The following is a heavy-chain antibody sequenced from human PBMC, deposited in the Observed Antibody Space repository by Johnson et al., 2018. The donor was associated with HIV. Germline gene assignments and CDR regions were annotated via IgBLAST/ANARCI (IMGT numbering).Heavy chain of an antibody. CDR1: EFTYSDFY. V-gene: IGHV3-23*04. CDR3: ATELSLLRDAFDI. Sequence: VQLVESGGGLVKPGGSLRLSCAASEFTYSDFYINWIRQRPGKGLEWVSAISGSGGSTYYADSVKGRFTISRDNSKNTLYLQMDSLRAEDTAVYYCATELSLLRDAFDIWGQGTMVTVSS. CDR2: ISGSGGST. J-gene: IGHJ3*02. D-gene: IGHD3-16*02.